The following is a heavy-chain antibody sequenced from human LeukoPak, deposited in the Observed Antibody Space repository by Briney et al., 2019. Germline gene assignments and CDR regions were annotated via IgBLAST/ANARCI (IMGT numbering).Heavy chain of an antibody. CDR3: AKEAIAVAGPNYFDY. CDR1: GFTFSSYG. J-gene: IGHJ4*02. V-gene: IGHV3-30*18. D-gene: IGHD6-19*01. Sequence: GGSLRLSCAASGFTFSSYGMHWLRQAPGKGLDRVAVIAHDGSIDYYADSVKGRFTISRDNAKNTLYLQMNSLRTEDTAMFYCAKEAIAVAGPNYFDYWGQGTLVTVSS. CDR2: IAHDGSID.